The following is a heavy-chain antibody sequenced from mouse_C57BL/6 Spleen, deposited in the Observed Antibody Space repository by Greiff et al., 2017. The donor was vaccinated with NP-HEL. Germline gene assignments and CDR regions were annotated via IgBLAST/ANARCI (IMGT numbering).Heavy chain of an antibody. Sequence: EGQGGEAGEGLVKPGGSLKLSCAASGFTFSSYAMSWVRQTPEKRLEWVAYISSGGDYIYYADTVKGRFTISRDNARNTLYLQMSSLKSEDTAMYYCTRDRSYYGSSYDYFDYWGQGTTLTVSS. V-gene: IGHV5-9-1*02. J-gene: IGHJ2*01. CDR2: ISSGGDYI. CDR3: TRDRSYYGSSYDYFDY. CDR1: GFTFSSYA. D-gene: IGHD1-1*01.